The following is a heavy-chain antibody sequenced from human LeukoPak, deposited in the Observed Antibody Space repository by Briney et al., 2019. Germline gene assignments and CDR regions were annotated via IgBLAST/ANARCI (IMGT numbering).Heavy chain of an antibody. Sequence: GGSLRLSCAASGFTVSSNYMSWVRRAPGKGLEWVSVIYSGGSTYYADSVKGRFTISRDNSKNTLYLQMNSLRVEDTAVYYCARVGWKMVRGYYFDYWGQGTLVTVSS. CDR3: ARVGWKMVRGYYFDY. D-gene: IGHD3-10*01. CDR1: GFTVSSNY. CDR2: IYSGGST. J-gene: IGHJ4*02. V-gene: IGHV3-53*01.